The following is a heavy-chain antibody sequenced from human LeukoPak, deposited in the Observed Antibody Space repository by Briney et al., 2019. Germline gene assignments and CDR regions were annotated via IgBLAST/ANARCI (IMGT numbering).Heavy chain of an antibody. V-gene: IGHV3-33*01. J-gene: IGHJ4*02. D-gene: IGHD6-19*01. Sequence: GGSLRLSCAASGFTFSSYGMHWVRQAPGKGLEGVAVILYDGSNKYYPDSVKGRFTISRDNYKNKLYLQMKSLRGEDTAVYYCARDRGSGWFCRRPGPTYYFDYWGQGTLVTVSS. CDR1: GFTFSSYG. CDR2: ILYDGSNK. CDR3: ARDRGSGWFCRRPGPTYYFDY.